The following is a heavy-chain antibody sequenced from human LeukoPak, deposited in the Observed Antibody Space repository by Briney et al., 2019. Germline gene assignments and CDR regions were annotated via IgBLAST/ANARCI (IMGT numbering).Heavy chain of an antibody. D-gene: IGHD2-2*02. Sequence: ASVRVSCKASGYTFTSYDINWVRQATGQGLEWMGWMNPNSGNTGYAQKFQGRVTMTRNTSISTAYMELSRLRSEDTAVYYCARGIYCSSTSCYTNPPAMRYWGQGTLVTVSS. CDR1: GYTFTSYD. J-gene: IGHJ4*02. CDR3: ARGIYCSSTSCYTNPPAMRY. V-gene: IGHV1-8*01. CDR2: MNPNSGNT.